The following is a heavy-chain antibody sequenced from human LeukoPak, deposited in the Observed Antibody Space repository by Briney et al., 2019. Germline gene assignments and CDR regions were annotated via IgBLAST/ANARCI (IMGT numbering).Heavy chain of an antibody. Sequence: PGRSLGLSCAASGFTFSDYAMHWVRQAPGKGLEWVAVISYDGSNKYYADSVKGRFTISRDNSKNTVYLQMNSLRPEDTAVYYCAREGGSWGEGTLVTESS. V-gene: IGHV3-30-3*01. CDR2: ISYDGSNK. J-gene: IGHJ4*02. CDR3: AREGGS. D-gene: IGHD3-16*01. CDR1: GFTFSDYA.